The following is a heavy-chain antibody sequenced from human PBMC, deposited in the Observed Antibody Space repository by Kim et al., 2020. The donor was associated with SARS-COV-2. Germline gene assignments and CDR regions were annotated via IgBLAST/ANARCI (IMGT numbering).Heavy chain of an antibody. CDR2: IIPILGIA. J-gene: IGHJ5*02. Sequence: SVKVSCKASGGTFSSYAISWVRQAPGQGLEWMGRIIPILGIANYAQKFQGRVTITADKSTSTAYMELSSLRSEDTAVYYCARSQYSSSWWGISLNWFDPWGQGTLVTVSS. CDR3: ARSQYSSSWWGISLNWFDP. CDR1: GGTFSSYA. V-gene: IGHV1-69*04. D-gene: IGHD6-13*01.